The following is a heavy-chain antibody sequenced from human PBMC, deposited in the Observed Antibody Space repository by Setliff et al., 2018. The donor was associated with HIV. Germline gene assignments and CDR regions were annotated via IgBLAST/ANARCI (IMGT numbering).Heavy chain of an antibody. Sequence: ASVKVSCKASGYTFTSYGISWVRQAPGQGLEWMGWISAYNGNTNYAQKLQGRVTMTTDTSTSTAYMELRSLRSDDTAVYYCARASLGDSGSYYYSYWGQGTLVTVSS. CDR2: ISAYNGNT. CDR3: ARASLGDSGSYYYSY. CDR1: GYTFTSYG. V-gene: IGHV1-18*01. D-gene: IGHD3-22*01. J-gene: IGHJ4*02.